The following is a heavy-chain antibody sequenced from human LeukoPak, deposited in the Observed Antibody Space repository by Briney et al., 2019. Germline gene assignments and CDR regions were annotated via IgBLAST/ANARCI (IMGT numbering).Heavy chain of an antibody. CDR2: FDPEDGET. CDR3: ATDLVVGLVPAAMSYFGY. D-gene: IGHD2-2*01. CDR1: GYTLTELS. J-gene: IGHJ4*02. V-gene: IGHV1-24*01. Sequence: ASVKGSCKVSGYTLTELSMHWVGQAPGKGLEWMGGFDPEDGETIYAQKFQGRVTMTEDTSTDTAYMELSSLRSEDTAVYYCATDLVVGLVPAAMSYFGYWGQGTLVTVSS.